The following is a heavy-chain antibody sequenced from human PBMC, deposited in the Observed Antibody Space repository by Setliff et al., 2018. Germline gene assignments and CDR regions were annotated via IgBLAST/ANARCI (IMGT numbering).Heavy chain of an antibody. CDR2: INPGGSEE. CDR1: GFTFNTFW. J-gene: IGHJ1*01. Sequence: SGGSLRLSCAASGFTFNTFWMTWVRQAPGKGLEWVANINPGGSEEYYLDSVKGRFTISRDNAKTSLYLLMNSLRADDTAVYFCARDASGSYGTEYFQHWGQGTLVTVSS. V-gene: IGHV3-7*01. D-gene: IGHD1-26*01. CDR3: ARDASGSYGTEYFQH.